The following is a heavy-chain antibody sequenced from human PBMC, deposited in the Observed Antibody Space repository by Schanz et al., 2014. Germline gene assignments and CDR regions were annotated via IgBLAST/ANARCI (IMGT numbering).Heavy chain of an antibody. V-gene: IGHV1-69*04. CDR2: IIPVLNIA. Sequence: QFQLVQSGAEAKKPGASVKVSCKASGYTFSSHGIRRVRHAPGQGLEWMGKIIPVLNIATYAQKFQGRVTITPDNATTTAYVELNSLNADDTAVYYCATRDYADTVSWGQGTLVTVSS. J-gene: IGHJ5*02. CDR1: GYTFSSHG. CDR3: ATRDYADTVS. D-gene: IGHD4-17*01.